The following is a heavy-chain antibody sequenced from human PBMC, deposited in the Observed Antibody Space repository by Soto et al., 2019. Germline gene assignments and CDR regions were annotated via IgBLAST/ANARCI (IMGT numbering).Heavy chain of an antibody. J-gene: IGHJ4*02. Sequence: SVKVSCKASGGTFSSYAISWVRQAPGQGLEWMGGIIPIFGTANYAQKFQGRVTITADESTSTAYMELSSLRSEDTAVYYCASPYDSSGYSEYYFHYWGQGPLVTV. D-gene: IGHD3-22*01. CDR2: IIPIFGTA. CDR1: GGTFSSYA. V-gene: IGHV1-69*13. CDR3: ASPYDSSGYSEYYFHY.